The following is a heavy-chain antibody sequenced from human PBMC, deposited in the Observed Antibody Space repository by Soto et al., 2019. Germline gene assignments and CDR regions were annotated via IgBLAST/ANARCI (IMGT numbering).Heavy chain of an antibody. D-gene: IGHD6-6*01. Sequence: GASVKVSCKASGGTFSSYAISWVRQAPVQGLEWMGGIIPIFGTANYAQKFQGRVTITADESTSTAYMELSSLRSEDTSVYYFARDLQQLVHYYGMDVWGQGTTVTVSS. V-gene: IGHV1-69*13. CDR1: GGTFSSYA. CDR2: IIPIFGTA. J-gene: IGHJ6*02. CDR3: ARDLQQLVHYYGMDV.